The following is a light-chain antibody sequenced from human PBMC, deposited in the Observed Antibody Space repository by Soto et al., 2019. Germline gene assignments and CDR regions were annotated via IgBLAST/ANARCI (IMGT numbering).Light chain of an antibody. CDR1: QGISSA. CDR2: DAS. CDR3: HHCKNFPIS. V-gene: IGKV1D-13*01. Sequence: AIQLTQSPSSLSASVGDGVTITCRASQGISSALAWYQQKPGNAPKLLIYDASSLESGVRSRFSGSGSGTDLTLTISSLQPEDSATYYCHHCKNFPISFGRGTKGDIK. J-gene: IGKJ4*01.